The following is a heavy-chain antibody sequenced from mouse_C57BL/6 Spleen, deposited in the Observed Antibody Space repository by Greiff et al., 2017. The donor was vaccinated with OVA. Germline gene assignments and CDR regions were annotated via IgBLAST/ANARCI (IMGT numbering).Heavy chain of an antibody. CDR2: ISSGSSTI. CDR3: ATKPEGAFAY. CDR1: GFTFSDYG. V-gene: IGHV5-17*01. J-gene: IGHJ3*01. Sequence: EVKVVESGGGLVKPGGSLKLSCAASGFTFSDYGMHWVRQAPEKGLEWVAYISSGSSTIYYADTVKGRFTISRDNAKNTLFLQMTSLRSEDTAMYYCATKPEGAFAYWGQGTLVTVSA.